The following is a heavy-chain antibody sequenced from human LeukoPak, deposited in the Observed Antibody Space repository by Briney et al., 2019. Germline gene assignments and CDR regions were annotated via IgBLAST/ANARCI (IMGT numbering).Heavy chain of an antibody. CDR3: ARLRSMKRDDAFDI. CDR2: IYYSGST. CDR1: GGSISSYY. D-gene: IGHD6-25*01. Sequence: SETLSLTCTVSGGSISSYYWSWIRQPPGKGLEWIGYIYYSGSTNYNPSLKSRVTISVDTSKNQFSLKLSSVTAADTAVYYCARLRSMKRDDAFDIWGQGTMVTVSS. J-gene: IGHJ3*02. V-gene: IGHV4-59*08.